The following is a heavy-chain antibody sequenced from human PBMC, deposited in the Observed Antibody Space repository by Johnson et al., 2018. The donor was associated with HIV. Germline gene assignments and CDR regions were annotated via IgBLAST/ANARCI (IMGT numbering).Heavy chain of an antibody. J-gene: IGHJ3*02. CDR2: IYSSGST. V-gene: IGHV3-66*01. CDR3: SRDKPPHFPDAFDI. Sequence: VQLVESGGGLVQPGGSRRLSCVVSGFIFSNYAMSWVRQAPGKGLEWVSVIYSSGSTYYADSVKGRFTISRDFSDNTLFLQMDSLRAEDTAMYYCSRDKPPHFPDAFDIWGQGTMVTVSS. CDR1: GFIFSNYA. D-gene: IGHD1-14*01.